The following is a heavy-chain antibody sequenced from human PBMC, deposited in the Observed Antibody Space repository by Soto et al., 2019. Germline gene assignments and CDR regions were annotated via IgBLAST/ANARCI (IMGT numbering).Heavy chain of an antibody. CDR3: ARDKDRQQLGGNYYYILDV. CDR1: GGTFSTSA. Sequence: QVQLMQSGAEVKKPGSSVKVSCKASGGTFSTSAISWVRQAPGEGLEWVGGIMPVFATPDYAQKFQGRVTISADDSTTTAYLELTSLTTDDPAVYYCARDKDRQQLGGNYYYILDVWGQGTAITVSS. V-gene: IGHV1-69*12. CDR2: IMPVFATP. J-gene: IGHJ6*02. D-gene: IGHD3-3*02.